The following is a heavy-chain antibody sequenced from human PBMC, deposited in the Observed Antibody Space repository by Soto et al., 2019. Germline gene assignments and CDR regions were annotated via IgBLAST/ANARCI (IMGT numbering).Heavy chain of an antibody. CDR1: GFTFSSYA. D-gene: IGHD3-22*01. Sequence: PXGSLRLSCAASGFTFSSYAMHWVRQAPGKGLEWVAVISYDGSNKYYADSVKGRFTISRDNSKNTLYLQMNSLRAEDTAVYYCARVATMIVVVAPWFDPWGQGTLVTVSS. V-gene: IGHV3-30-3*01. J-gene: IGHJ5*02. CDR3: ARVATMIVVVAPWFDP. CDR2: ISYDGSNK.